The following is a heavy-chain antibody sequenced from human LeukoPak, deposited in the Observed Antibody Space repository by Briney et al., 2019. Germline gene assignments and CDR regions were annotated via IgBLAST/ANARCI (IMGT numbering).Heavy chain of an antibody. CDR3: ARDRGLGLPNWFDS. CDR1: GFPFSSYS. V-gene: IGHV3-21*01. Sequence: GGSLRLSCAGSGFPFSSYSMNCVRQAPGKGMEWVSSIDLNGNNINYADSVKDRFTISGDNAKSSLFLQMDSPRVEDTAIYYCARDRGLGLPNWFDSWGQGTLVTVSS. D-gene: IGHD2-15*01. CDR2: IDLNGNNI. J-gene: IGHJ5*01.